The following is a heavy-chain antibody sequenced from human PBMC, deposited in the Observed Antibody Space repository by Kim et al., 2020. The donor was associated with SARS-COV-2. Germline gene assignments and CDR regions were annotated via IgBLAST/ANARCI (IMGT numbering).Heavy chain of an antibody. J-gene: IGHJ5*02. CDR2: T. CDR3: ARTSSTFKFPT. D-gene: IGHD6-6*01. Sequence: TYYADSVKGRFTNARDKSKNTLFLQMSSLRADDTAIYYCARTSSTFKFPTWGQGTLVTVSS. V-gene: IGHV3-53*01.